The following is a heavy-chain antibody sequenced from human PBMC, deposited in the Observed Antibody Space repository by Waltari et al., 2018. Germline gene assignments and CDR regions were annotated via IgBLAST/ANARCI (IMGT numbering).Heavy chain of an antibody. J-gene: IGHJ4*02. V-gene: IGHV4-38-2*01. Sequence: QVQLQESGPGLVKPSETLSLTCAVSGYSISSGYYWGWIRQPPGKGLEWIGSIYHSGSTYHNPSLKRRVTISVDTSKNQFSLKLSSVTASDTAVYYCARLVPAFWSGYCDYWGQGTLVTVSS. CDR1: GYSISSGYY. CDR2: IYHSGST. CDR3: ARLVPAFWSGYCDY. D-gene: IGHD3-3*01.